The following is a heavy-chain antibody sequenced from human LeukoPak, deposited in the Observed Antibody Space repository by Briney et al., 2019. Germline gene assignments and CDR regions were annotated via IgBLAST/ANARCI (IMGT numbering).Heavy chain of an antibody. CDR1: GYSISSGYY. CDR2: IYHSGST. Sequence: SETLSLTCAVSGYSISSGYYWGWIRQPPGKGLEWIGSIYHSGSTYCNPSLKSRVTISVDTSKNQFSLKLSSVTAADTAVYYCARHSGSSWYPSYYYMDVWGKGTTVTVSS. V-gene: IGHV4-38-2*01. CDR3: ARHSGSSWYPSYYYMDV. D-gene: IGHD6-13*01. J-gene: IGHJ6*03.